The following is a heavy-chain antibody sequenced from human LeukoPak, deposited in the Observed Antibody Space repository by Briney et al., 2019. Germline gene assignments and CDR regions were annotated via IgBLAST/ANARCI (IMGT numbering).Heavy chain of an antibody. CDR3: ARDLDWLNYYFDY. V-gene: IGHV4-34*01. CDR1: GGSFSGNY. J-gene: IGHJ4*02. D-gene: IGHD3-9*01. Sequence: PETLSLTCAVYGGSFSGNYWSWIRQPPGKGLEWIGEINHSGSTNYNPSLKSRVTISVDTSKNQFSLKLSSVTAADTAVYYCARDLDWLNYYFDYWGQGTLVTVSS. CDR2: INHSGST.